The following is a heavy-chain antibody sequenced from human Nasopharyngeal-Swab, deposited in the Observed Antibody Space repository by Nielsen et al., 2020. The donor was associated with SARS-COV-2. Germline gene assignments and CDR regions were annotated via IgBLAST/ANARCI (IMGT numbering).Heavy chain of an antibody. CDR1: GFTFSSYW. D-gene: IGHD2/OR15-2a*01. CDR3: ARYGRTTVDY. CDR2: INSDGSST. V-gene: IGHV3-74*01. J-gene: IGHJ4*02. Sequence: GESLKISCAASGFTFSSYWMHWVRQAPGKGLVWVSRINSDGSSTSYADSVKGRFTISRDNAKNTLYLQMNSLRADDTAVYYCARYGRTTVDYWGQGTLVTVSS.